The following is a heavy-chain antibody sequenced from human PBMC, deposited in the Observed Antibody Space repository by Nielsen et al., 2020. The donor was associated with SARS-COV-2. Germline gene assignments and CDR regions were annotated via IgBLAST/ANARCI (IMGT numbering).Heavy chain of an antibody. Sequence: GGSLRLSCAASGFTFSSYAMSWVRQAPGKGLEWVSAISGSGGSTYYADSVKGRFTISRDNAKNSLYLQMNSLRAEDTAVYYCARVGSSSWYFDYWGQGTLVTVSS. J-gene: IGHJ4*02. V-gene: IGHV3-23*01. D-gene: IGHD6-13*01. CDR2: ISGSGGST. CDR3: ARVGSSSWYFDY. CDR1: GFTFSSYA.